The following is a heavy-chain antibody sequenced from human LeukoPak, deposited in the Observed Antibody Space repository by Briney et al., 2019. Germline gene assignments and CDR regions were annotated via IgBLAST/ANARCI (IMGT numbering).Heavy chain of an antibody. D-gene: IGHD1-7*01. Sequence: GGSLRLSCAASGFTFSDYYMSWIRQAPGKGLEWVSYISSSGSTIYYADSVKGRFTISRDNAKNSLYLQMNSLRAEDTAVYYCARAGPAGTNNDDYFDYWGQGALVTVSS. CDR2: ISSSGSTI. CDR1: GFTFSDYY. V-gene: IGHV3-11*01. CDR3: ARAGPAGTNNDDYFDY. J-gene: IGHJ4*02.